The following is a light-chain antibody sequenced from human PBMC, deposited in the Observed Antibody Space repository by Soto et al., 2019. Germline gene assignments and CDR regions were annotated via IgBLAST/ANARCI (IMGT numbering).Light chain of an antibody. J-gene: IGKJ4*01. CDR1: QDISNY. Sequence: DIQMTQSPSSLSASVGDTVTITCRASQDISNYLAWYQQKPGRVPKVLIYAASTLQSGVPSRFSDIGSGTYFTLTISSLQPEDVATYYCQKYNRSPLTFGGGTKVEIK. CDR3: QKYNRSPLT. CDR2: AAS. V-gene: IGKV1-27*01.